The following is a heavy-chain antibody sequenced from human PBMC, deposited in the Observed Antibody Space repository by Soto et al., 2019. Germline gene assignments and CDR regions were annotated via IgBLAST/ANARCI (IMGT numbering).Heavy chain of an antibody. V-gene: IGHV4-39*01. CDR2: IHYRGGT. Sequence: SETLSLTCTVSGGSISGSNYYWGWIRQPPGKGLEWIGSIHYRGGTFHNPSLKSRVAMFVDMSKNQFFLKLSSVTAADTAVYYCARHKAYSHVSLDYWGQGTLVTVSS. D-gene: IGHD5-18*01. CDR1: GGSISGSNYY. CDR3: ARHKAYSHVSLDY. J-gene: IGHJ4*02.